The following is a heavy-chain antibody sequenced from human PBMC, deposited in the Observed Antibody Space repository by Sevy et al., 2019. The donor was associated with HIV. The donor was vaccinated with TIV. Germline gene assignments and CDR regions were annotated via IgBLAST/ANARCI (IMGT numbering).Heavy chain of an antibody. J-gene: IGHJ5*02. CDR2: ISYDGRNK. CDR1: AFTFSSSG. Sequence: GGSLRLSCSASAFTFSSSGMHWVRQAPGNGLEWVAIISYDGRNKYYADSVKGRFTISRDNSKNTLYLQMNSLRTEETAVNYCAKDGGWYNNAPSDHWGQGTLVTVSS. D-gene: IGHD1-1*01. CDR3: AKDGGWYNNAPSDH. V-gene: IGHV3-30*18.